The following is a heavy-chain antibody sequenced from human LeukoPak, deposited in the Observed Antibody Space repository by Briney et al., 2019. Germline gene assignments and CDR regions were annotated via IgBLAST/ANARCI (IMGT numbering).Heavy chain of an antibody. CDR3: ARDVDGDAYYYYGMDV. CDR2: IIPILGIA. CDR1: GGTFSSYA. D-gene: IGHD4-17*01. V-gene: IGHV1-69*04. Sequence: SVKVSCKASGGTFSSYAISWVRQAPGQGLEWMGRIIPILGIANYAQKFQGRVTITADKSTSTAYMELSSLRSEDTAVYYCARDVDGDAYYYYGMDVWGQGTTVTVSS. J-gene: IGHJ6*02.